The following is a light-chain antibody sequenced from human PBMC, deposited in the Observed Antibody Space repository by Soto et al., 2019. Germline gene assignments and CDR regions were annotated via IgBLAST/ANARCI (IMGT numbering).Light chain of an antibody. Sequence: DVVMTQSPLSLPVTLGQPASISCRSSQSVVYSDGTAYLTWFHQRPGQSPRRLIYRVSIRESGVXDXSSGTGSLKDFTLNIRSVEAEDLGIYYCMPATHWPPAFGRGTKVEIK. J-gene: IGKJ1*01. CDR1: QSVVYSDGTAY. CDR2: RVS. V-gene: IGKV2-30*01. CDR3: MPATHWPPA.